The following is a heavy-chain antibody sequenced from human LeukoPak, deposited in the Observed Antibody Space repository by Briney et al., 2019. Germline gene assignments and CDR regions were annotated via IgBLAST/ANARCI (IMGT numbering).Heavy chain of an antibody. Sequence: SETLSLTCTVSGGSISSYYWSWIRQPPGKGLEWIGYIYYSGSTNYNPSLKSRVTISVDKSKNQFSLKLSSVTAADTAVYYCARVPIHIVVVTAIVNWGQGTLVTVSS. J-gene: IGHJ4*02. V-gene: IGHV4-59*12. D-gene: IGHD2-21*02. CDR3: ARVPIHIVVVTAIVN. CDR1: GGSISSYY. CDR2: IYYSGST.